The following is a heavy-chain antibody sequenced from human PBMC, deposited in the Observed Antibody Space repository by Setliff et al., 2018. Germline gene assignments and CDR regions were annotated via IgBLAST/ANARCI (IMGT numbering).Heavy chain of an antibody. D-gene: IGHD2-21*01. J-gene: IGHJ3*02. CDR1: GGSICSGGYY. CDR2: IYYSGST. V-gene: IGHV4-31*03. CDR3: ARVALVVVIRNAFDI. Sequence: KPSETLSLTCTVSGGSICSGGYYWSWIRQHPGKGLEWIGYIYYSGSTYYNPSLKSRVTTSVDTSKNQFSLKLSSVTAADTAVYYCARVALVVVIRNAFDIWGQGTMVTVSS.